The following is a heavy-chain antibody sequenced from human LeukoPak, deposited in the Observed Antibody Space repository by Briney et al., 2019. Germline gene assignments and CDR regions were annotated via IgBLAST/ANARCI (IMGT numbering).Heavy chain of an antibody. CDR3: ARSVYYADY. Sequence: GGSLRLSCAASGLTFSNYWMNWVRQAPGKGLVWVSNINSDGSSTSYADSVKGRFTISRDNAKNTVYLQMNSLRDEDTAVYYCARSVYYADYWGQGTLVTVSS. CDR2: INSDGSST. V-gene: IGHV3-74*01. D-gene: IGHD3-22*01. CDR1: GLTFSNYW. J-gene: IGHJ4*02.